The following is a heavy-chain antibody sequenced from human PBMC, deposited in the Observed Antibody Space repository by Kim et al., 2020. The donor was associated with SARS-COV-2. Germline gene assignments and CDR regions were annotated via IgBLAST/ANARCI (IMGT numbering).Heavy chain of an antibody. CDR3: ARDWDSSGYFDS. CDR1: GGTFSSYA. D-gene: IGHD3-22*01. CDR2: IIPIFGTA. V-gene: IGHV1-69*06. Sequence: SVKVSCKASGGTFSSYAISWVRQAPGQGLEWMGGIIPIFGTANYAQKFQGRVTITADKSTSTAYMELSSLRSEDTAVYYCARDWDSSGYFDSWGQGTLVTVSS. J-gene: IGHJ5*01.